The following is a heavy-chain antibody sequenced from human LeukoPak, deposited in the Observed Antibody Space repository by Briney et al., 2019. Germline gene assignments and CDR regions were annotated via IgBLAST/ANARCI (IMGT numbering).Heavy chain of an antibody. CDR1: GGTFSSYA. CDR3: ARSDCSGGSCYSGSFDY. CDR2: IIPILGIA. D-gene: IGHD2-15*01. V-gene: IGHV1-69*04. J-gene: IGHJ4*02. Sequence: GASVKVSCKASGGTFSSYAISWVRQAPGQGLEWMGRIIPILGIANYAQKFQGRVTITADKSTSTAYTELSSLRSEDTAVYYCARSDCSGGSCYSGSFDYWGQGTLVTVSS.